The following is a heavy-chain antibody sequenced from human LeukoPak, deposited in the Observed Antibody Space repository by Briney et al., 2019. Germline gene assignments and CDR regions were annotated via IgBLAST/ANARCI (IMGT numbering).Heavy chain of an antibody. Sequence: SETLSLTCTVSGGSISSYYWRWIRQPAGKGLELIGRIYTSGSTNYNPSLKSRVTMSVDTSKNQFSLKLSSVTAADTAVYYCARDRDYYDSSAFDTWGQGTMVTVSS. CDR2: IYTSGST. CDR3: ARDRDYYDSSAFDT. J-gene: IGHJ3*02. CDR1: GGSISSYY. D-gene: IGHD3-22*01. V-gene: IGHV4-4*07.